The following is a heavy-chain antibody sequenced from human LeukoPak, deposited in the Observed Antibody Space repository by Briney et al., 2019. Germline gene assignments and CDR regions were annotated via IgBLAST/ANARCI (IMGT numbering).Heavy chain of an antibody. CDR2: IYYSGGT. Sequence: PSETLSLTCAVYGGSFSGYYWSWVRQPPGKGLEWIGYIYYSGGTNYNPSLKSRVTISVDTSKNQFSLKLSSVTAADTAMYYCARTTEGYCRGGSCYYYYYYMDVWGKGTTVTVSS. J-gene: IGHJ6*03. D-gene: IGHD2-15*01. V-gene: IGHV4-59*12. CDR1: GGSFSGYY. CDR3: ARTTEGYCRGGSCYYYYYYMDV.